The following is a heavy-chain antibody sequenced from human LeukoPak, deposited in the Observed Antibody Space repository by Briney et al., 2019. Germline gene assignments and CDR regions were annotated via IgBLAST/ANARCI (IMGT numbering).Heavy chain of an antibody. CDR2: IHYSGTT. V-gene: IGHV4-59*02. Sequence: SETLSLTCTVSGGSVSSHYWSCIRQPPGKGLEWIGYIHYSGTTNYDPSLKSRVTISLDTSNNQFSLKVNSVTAADTAVYYCTRAQGGAFDIWGQGTMVTVSS. J-gene: IGHJ3*02. CDR3: TRAQGGAFDI. D-gene: IGHD3-16*01. CDR1: GGSVSSHY.